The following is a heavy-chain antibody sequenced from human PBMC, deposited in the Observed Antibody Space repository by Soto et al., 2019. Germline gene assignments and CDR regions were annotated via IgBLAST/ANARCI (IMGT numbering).Heavy chain of an antibody. CDR2: ISYDGSNK. Sequence: HPGGSLRLSCAASGFTFSSYGMHWVRQAPGKGLEWVAVISYDGSNKYYADSVKGRFTISRDNSKNTLYLQMNSLRAEDTAVYYCAKDDIVLMVYAIRGHTYYYGMDVWGQGTTVTVSS. CDR3: AKDDIVLMVYAIRGHTYYYGMDV. D-gene: IGHD2-8*01. V-gene: IGHV3-30*18. J-gene: IGHJ6*02. CDR1: GFTFSSYG.